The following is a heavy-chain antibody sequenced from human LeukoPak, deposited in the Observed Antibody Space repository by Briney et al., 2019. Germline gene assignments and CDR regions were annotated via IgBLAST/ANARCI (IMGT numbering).Heavy chain of an antibody. CDR1: GYAFTSYN. Sequence: ASVKVSCKASGYAFTSYNINWVRQATGQGLEWMGWMNPNSGNTGYAQKFQGRVTMTRNTSISTAYMELSSLRSEDTAVYYCARGRGYSGYDLSYWGQGTLVTVSS. CDR2: MNPNSGNT. D-gene: IGHD5-12*01. J-gene: IGHJ4*02. CDR3: ARGRGYSGYDLSY. V-gene: IGHV1-8*02.